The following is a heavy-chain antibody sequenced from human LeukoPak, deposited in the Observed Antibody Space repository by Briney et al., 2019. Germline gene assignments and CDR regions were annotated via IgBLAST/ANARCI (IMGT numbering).Heavy chain of an antibody. CDR1: GYTFSSYW. CDR3: ARFWNWNYYFEY. Sequence: GGSLKISCKGSGYTFSSYWIGWVRQMPGKGREGMGIIYPCDSETTYSPSFQRQVTISADKSTTTAYLQWSSLKASDTAMYYCARFWNWNYYFEYWGQGTLVTVSS. CDR2: IYPCDSET. V-gene: IGHV5-51*01. J-gene: IGHJ4*02. D-gene: IGHD1-7*01.